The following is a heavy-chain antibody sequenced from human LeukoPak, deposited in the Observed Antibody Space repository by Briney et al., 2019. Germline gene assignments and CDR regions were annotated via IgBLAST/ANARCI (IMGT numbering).Heavy chain of an antibody. D-gene: IGHD4-17*01. V-gene: IGHV3-33*01. CDR2: IWYDGSNK. J-gene: IGHJ4*02. CDR3: ARDDYGDHKLDY. CDR1: GFTFSSYG. Sequence: PGRSLRLSCAASGFTFSSYGMHWVRQAPGKGLEWVAVIWYDGSNKYYADSVKGRFTISRDNSKSTLYLQMNSLRAEDTAVYYCARDDYGDHKLDYWGQGTLVTVSS.